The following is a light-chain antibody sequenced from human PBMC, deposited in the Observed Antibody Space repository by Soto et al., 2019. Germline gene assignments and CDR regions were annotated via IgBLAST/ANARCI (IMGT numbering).Light chain of an antibody. Sequence: EIVLTQSPGTLSLSLGDTATLSCRASQTISSTFLAWYQQKPGQAPRLLIYTVSTRATGIPDRFSGSGSGTNFTLTISRLEPDDFAVYYCQQCGSSPWTFGQGTKVEIK. CDR2: TVS. CDR3: QQCGSSPWT. V-gene: IGKV3-20*01. CDR1: QTISSTF. J-gene: IGKJ1*01.